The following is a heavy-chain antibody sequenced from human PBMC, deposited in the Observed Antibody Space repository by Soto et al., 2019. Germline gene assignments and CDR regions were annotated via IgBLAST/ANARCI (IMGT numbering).Heavy chain of an antibody. V-gene: IGHV3-13*01. J-gene: IGHJ3*02. CDR2: IGTAGDT. CDR1: GFTFSSYD. D-gene: IGHD5-12*01. CDR3: ARRNMASGAFDI. Sequence: HPGGSLRLSCAASGFTFSSYDMHWVRQATGKGLEWVSAIGTAGDTYYPGSVKGRFTISRENAKNSLYLQMDSLRAGDTAVYYCARRNMASGAFDIWGQGTMVTVSS.